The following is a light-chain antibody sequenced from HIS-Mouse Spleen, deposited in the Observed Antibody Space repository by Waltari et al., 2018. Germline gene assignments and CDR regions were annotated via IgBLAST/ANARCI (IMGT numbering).Light chain of an antibody. J-gene: IGLJ2*01. V-gene: IGLV3-1*01. CDR3: QAWDSSTVV. Sequence: SYELTQPPSVSVSPGQTASITCPGDNLWDKYACWYQQKPGQSPVLVIYQDSKPPPGIPERFSGSNSGNTATLTISGTQAMDEADYYCQAWDSSTVVFGGGTKLTVL. CDR1: NLWDKY. CDR2: QDS.